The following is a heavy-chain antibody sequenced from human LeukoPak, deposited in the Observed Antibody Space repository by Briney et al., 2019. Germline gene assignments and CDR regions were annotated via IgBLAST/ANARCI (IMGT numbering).Heavy chain of an antibody. Sequence: PSETLSLTCTVSGGSISGRNWSWIRHPPRKGLERSGYIYGSGYTNYNPSLKSRVTISIDSSKNHFSLKLTSVTAADTAEYYCAREASVAGFARGLGFNCWGQGILVTVSS. V-gene: IGHV4-59*01. J-gene: IGHJ4*02. CDR2: IYGSGYT. D-gene: IGHD1-26*01. CDR1: GGSISGRN. CDR3: AREASVAGFARGLGFNC.